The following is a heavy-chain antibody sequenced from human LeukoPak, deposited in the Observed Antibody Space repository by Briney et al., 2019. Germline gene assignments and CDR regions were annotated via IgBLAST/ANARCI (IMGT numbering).Heavy chain of an antibody. CDR3: ARDYDFWSGSGYFDY. J-gene: IGHJ4*02. CDR1: GFTFSSYS. D-gene: IGHD3-3*01. V-gene: IGHV3-21*01. CDR2: ISSSSSYI. Sequence: GGSLRLSCAASGFTFSSYSMNWVRQAPGKGLEWVSSISSSSSYIYYADSVKGRFTISRDNAKNSLYLQMNSLRAEDTAVYYCARDYDFWSGSGYFDYWGQGTLVTVSS.